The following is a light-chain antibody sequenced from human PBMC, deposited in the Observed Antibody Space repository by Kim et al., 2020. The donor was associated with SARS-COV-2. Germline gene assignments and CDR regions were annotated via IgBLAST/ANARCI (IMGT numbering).Light chain of an antibody. Sequence: SVSRGERAPLPCRASQSISSNFAGQQQKPGQAPSLLIYGAYPRATGFPARFTGRGSGTEFTLTISSVQSEDFALYYCQQYNNWPLTFGGGTKLEIK. CDR1: QSISSN. CDR2: GAY. V-gene: IGKV3-15*01. J-gene: IGKJ4*01. CDR3: QQYNNWPLT.